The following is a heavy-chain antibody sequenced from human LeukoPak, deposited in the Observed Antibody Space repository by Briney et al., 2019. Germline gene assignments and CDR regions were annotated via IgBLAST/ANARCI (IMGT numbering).Heavy chain of an antibody. CDR2: IRYDGSNK. CDR3: AKDHDYSNYNWFDP. D-gene: IGHD4-11*01. J-gene: IGHJ5*02. Sequence: PGGSPRLSCAASGFTFSSYGMHWVRQAPGKGLEWVAFIRYDGSNKYYADSVKGRFTISRDNSKNTLYLQMNSLRAEDTAVYYCAKDHDYSNYNWFDPWGQGTLVTVSS. CDR1: GFTFSSYG. V-gene: IGHV3-30*02.